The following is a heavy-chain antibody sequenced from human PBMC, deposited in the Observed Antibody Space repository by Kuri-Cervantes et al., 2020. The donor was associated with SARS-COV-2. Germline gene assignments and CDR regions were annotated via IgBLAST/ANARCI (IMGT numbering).Heavy chain of an antibody. D-gene: IGHD3-3*01. Sequence: GESLKISCVASGFTFSAYTLNWVRQAPGKGLEWVSSITRSSVYISYADSLKGRFTISRDNAKNTLYLQMNSLRAEDTAVYYCAKERAERITIFGVVTHERRSWFDPWGQGTLVTVSS. J-gene: IGHJ5*02. V-gene: IGHV3-21*04. CDR3: AKERAERITIFGVVTHERRSWFDP. CDR2: ITRSSVYI. CDR1: GFTFSAYT.